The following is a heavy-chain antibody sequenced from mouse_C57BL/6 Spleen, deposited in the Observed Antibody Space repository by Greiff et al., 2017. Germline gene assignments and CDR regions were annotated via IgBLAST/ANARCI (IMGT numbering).Heavy chain of an antibody. CDR2: IDPSDSET. J-gene: IGHJ2*01. V-gene: IGHV1-52*01. CDR3: ARCPPYGDDEDFDY. Sequence: QVQLQQPGAELVRPGSSVKLSCKASGYTFTSYWMHWVKQRPIQGLEWIGNIDPSDSETNYNQKFKDKDTLTVDKSSSTAYMQLSSLTSEDSAVXYCARCPPYGDDEDFDYWGQGTTLTVSS. CDR1: GYTFTSYW. D-gene: IGHD2-2*01.